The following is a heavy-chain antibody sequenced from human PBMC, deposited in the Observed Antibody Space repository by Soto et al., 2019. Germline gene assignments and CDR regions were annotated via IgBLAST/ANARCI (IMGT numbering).Heavy chain of an antibody. CDR3: ARVSAMYGGWFDP. J-gene: IGHJ5*02. CDR2: IYYSGST. D-gene: IGHD3-10*02. V-gene: IGHV4-61*01. CDR1: GGSVSSGSYY. Sequence: QVQLQESGPGLVKPSETLSLTCTVSGGSVSSGSYYWSWIRQPPGKGLEWIGYIYYSGSTNYNPSLKRRVTISVDTSKNQFSLKLSSVTAADTAVYYCARVSAMYGGWFDPWGQGTLVTVSS.